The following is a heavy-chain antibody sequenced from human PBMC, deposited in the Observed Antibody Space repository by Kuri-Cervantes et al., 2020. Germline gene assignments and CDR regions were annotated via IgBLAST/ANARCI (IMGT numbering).Heavy chain of an antibody. CDR1: GFTFSNYG. CDR3: ARVGGGDCWDY. CDR2: IRYDENNK. Sequence: GESLKISCAASGFTFSNYGMHWVRQAPGKGLEWVAFIRYDENNKYYADSVRGRFTISRDNSRDTLDLQMSSLRAEDTAVYYCARVGGGDCWDYWGQGTLVTVSS. J-gene: IGHJ4*02. V-gene: IGHV3-30*02. D-gene: IGHD2-21*02.